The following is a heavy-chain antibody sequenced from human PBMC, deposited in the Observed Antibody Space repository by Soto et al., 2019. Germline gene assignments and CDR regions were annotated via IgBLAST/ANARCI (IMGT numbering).Heavy chain of an antibody. CDR2: ISPYNGNT. J-gene: IGHJ4*02. CDR1: GYTSTSYG. D-gene: IGHD7-27*01. V-gene: IGHV1-18*01. Sequence: ASVKVSCKASGYTSTSYGISWVRQAPGQGLEWMGWISPYNGNTKYAQKLQGRVTMTIDTSTSTAYMELRSLRSDDTAVYYCARDLGTGDLWSWFDYWGQGTQVTVSS. CDR3: ARDLGTGDLWSWFDY.